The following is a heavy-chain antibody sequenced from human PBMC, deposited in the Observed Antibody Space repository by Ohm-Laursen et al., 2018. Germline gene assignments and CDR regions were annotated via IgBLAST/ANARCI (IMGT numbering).Heavy chain of an antibody. CDR1: GFTFSSYE. Sequence: SLRLSCSALGFTFSSYEMNWVRQAPGKGLEWVSSISSSSTYIYYADSVKGRFTISRDNAKTTLYLQMNSLRAEDTAVYYCARDAPNYKTISGVVTALGMDVWGQGTTVTVSS. CDR2: ISSSSTYI. J-gene: IGHJ6*02. CDR3: ARDAPNYKTISGVVTALGMDV. D-gene: IGHD3-3*01. V-gene: IGHV3-21*01.